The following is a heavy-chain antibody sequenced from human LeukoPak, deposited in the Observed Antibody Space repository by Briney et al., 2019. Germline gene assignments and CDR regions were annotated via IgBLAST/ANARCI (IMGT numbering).Heavy chain of an antibody. Sequence: SETVSLTCTVSGGSISSYYWSWIRQPAGKGLEWIGRIYTSGSTNYNPSLKSRVTMSVDTSKNQFSLELSSVTAADAAVYYCARDNWLDPLYGMDVWGQGTTVTVSS. D-gene: IGHD1-20*01. V-gene: IGHV4-4*07. CDR2: IYTSGST. J-gene: IGHJ6*02. CDR3: ARDNWLDPLYGMDV. CDR1: GGSISSYY.